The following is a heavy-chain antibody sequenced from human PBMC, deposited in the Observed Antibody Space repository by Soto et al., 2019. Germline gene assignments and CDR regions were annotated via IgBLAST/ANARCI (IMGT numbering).Heavy chain of an antibody. CDR2: IIPIFGTA. CDR1: GGTFSSYA. CDR3: ARDGYSNYYYYYGMDV. Sequence: SVKVSCKASGGTFSSYAISWVRQAPGQGLEWMGGIIPIFGTANYAQKFQGRVTITADESTSTAYMELSSLRSEDTAVYYCARDGYSNYYYYYGMDVWGQGTTGTVSS. J-gene: IGHJ6*02. D-gene: IGHD5-18*01. V-gene: IGHV1-69*13.